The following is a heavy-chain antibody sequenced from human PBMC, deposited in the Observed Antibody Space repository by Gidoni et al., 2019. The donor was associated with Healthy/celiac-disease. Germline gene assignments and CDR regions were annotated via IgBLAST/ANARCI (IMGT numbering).Heavy chain of an antibody. V-gene: IGHV1-69*02. J-gene: IGHJ4*02. CDR3: AGCGGDCYSEDY. CDR1: GGTFSSYT. CDR2: IIPILGIA. D-gene: IGHD2-21*02. Sequence: QVQLVQSGAEVKKPGSSVKVSCKASGGTFSSYTISWVRQAPGQGLEWMGRIIPILGIANYAQKFQGRVTITADKSTSTAYMELSSLRSEDTAVYYCAGCGGDCYSEDYWGQGTLVTVSS.